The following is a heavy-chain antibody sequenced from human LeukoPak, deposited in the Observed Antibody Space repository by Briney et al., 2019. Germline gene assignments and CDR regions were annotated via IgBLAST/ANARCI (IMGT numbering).Heavy chain of an antibody. D-gene: IGHD4-17*01. CDR3: ARDDYGDYVFDY. Sequence: SETLSLTCAVSGGSISSYYWSWIRQPPGKGLEWIGYIYYSGSTNYNPSLKSRVTISVDTSKNQFSLKLSSVTAADTAVYYCARDDYGDYVFDYWGQGTLVTVSS. CDR2: IYYSGST. J-gene: IGHJ4*02. V-gene: IGHV4-59*01. CDR1: GGSISSYY.